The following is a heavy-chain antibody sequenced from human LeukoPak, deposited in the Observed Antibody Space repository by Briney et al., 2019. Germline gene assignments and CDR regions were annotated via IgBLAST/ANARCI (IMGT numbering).Heavy chain of an antibody. Sequence: KTSETLSLTCTVSGGSISSSSYYWGWIRQPPGRGLEWIGSIYYSGSTYYNPSRKSRVTISVDTSKNQFSLKLSSVTAADTAVYYCARANHVLRFLEWFAYWGQGTLVTVSS. CDR1: GGSISSSSYY. V-gene: IGHV4-39*07. D-gene: IGHD3-3*01. J-gene: IGHJ4*02. CDR2: IYYSGST. CDR3: ARANHVLRFLEWFAY.